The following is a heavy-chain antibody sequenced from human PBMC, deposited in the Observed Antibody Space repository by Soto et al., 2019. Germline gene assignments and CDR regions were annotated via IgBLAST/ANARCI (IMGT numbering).Heavy chain of an antibody. V-gene: IGHV3-30*18. CDR2: ISYDGSNK. CDR1: GFTFSSYG. CDR3: AKESHIVVVTADYYFAY. J-gene: IGHJ4*02. Sequence: PGGSLRLSCAASGFTFSSYGMRWVRQAPGKGLEWVAVISYDGSNKYYADSVKGRFTISRDNSKNTLYLQMNSLRAEDTAVYYCAKESHIVVVTADYYFAYWGQGTLVTVSS. D-gene: IGHD2-21*02.